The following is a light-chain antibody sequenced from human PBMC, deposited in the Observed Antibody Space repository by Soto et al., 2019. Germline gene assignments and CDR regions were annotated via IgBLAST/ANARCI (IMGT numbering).Light chain of an antibody. J-gene: IGLJ3*02. Sequence: QSALTQPPSVSGSPGQSVTISCTGTSSDVGSYDRVSWYQQPPGTAPKLMIYEVSNRPSGVPDRFSGSKSGNTASLTISGLQSEDEADYYCSSFTRSSTWLFGGGTKVTVL. CDR2: EVS. CDR3: SSFTRSSTWL. CDR1: SSDVGSYDR. V-gene: IGLV2-18*02.